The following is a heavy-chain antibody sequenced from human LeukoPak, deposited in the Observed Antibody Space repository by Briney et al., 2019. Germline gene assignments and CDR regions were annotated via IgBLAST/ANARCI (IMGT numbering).Heavy chain of an antibody. CDR2: INPNSGGT. Sequence: ASVKVSCKASGYTFTGYYMHWVRQAPGQGLEWMGWINPNSGGTNYAQKFQGWVTMTRDTSISTAYMELRSLRSDDTAVYYCVRDLAGAVAGIIPLFDYWGQGTLVTVSS. CDR3: VRDLAGAVAGIIPLFDY. V-gene: IGHV1-2*04. CDR1: GYTFTGYY. J-gene: IGHJ4*02. D-gene: IGHD6-13*01.